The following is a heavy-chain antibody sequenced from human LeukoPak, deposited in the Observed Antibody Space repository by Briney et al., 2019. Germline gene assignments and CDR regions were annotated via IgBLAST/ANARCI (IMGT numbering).Heavy chain of an antibody. CDR2: IYYSGTT. V-gene: IGHV4-39*07. Sequence: PSETLSLTCTVSGGSISSSSYYWGWIRQPPGKGLEWIGSIYYSGTTYYNPSLKGRVTISVDTSKNQFSLKLSSVTAADTAVYYCARIYSSGWYSDYWGQGTLVTVSS. CDR3: ARIYSSGWYSDY. D-gene: IGHD6-19*01. J-gene: IGHJ4*02. CDR1: GGSISSSSYY.